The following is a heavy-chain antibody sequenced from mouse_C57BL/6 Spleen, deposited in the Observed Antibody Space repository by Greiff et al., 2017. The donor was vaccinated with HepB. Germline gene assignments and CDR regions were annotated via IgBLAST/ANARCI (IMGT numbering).Heavy chain of an antibody. CDR3: ARRIYDGYDWYFDV. V-gene: IGHV1-52*01. J-gene: IGHJ1*03. CDR1: GYTFTSYW. CDR2: IDPSDSET. D-gene: IGHD2-3*01. Sequence: QVQLQQPGAELVRPGSSVKLSCKASGYTFTSYWMHWVKQRPIQGLEWIGNIDPSDSETHYNQKFKDKATLTVDKSSSTAYMQLSSLTSEDSAVYYWARRIYDGYDWYFDVWGTGTTVTVSS.